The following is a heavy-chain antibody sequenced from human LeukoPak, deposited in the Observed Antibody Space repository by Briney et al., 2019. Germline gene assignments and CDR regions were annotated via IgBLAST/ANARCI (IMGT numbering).Heavy chain of an antibody. CDR3: ARDSWGSGSYLFDY. Sequence: GGSLRLSCAASGFSFSSFSINWVRQAPGKGPEWVSSISGNGMYIYYADAVEGRFTVSKDNAKNSLYLQMNSLRAEDTAVYYCARDSWGSGSYLFDYWGQGTLVTVSS. D-gene: IGHD1-26*01. J-gene: IGHJ4*02. CDR2: ISGNGMYI. CDR1: GFSFSSFS. V-gene: IGHV3-21*01.